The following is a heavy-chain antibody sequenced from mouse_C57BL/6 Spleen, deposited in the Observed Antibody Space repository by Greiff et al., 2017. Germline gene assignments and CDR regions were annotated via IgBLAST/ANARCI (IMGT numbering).Heavy chain of an antibody. CDR2: IYIGNGYT. CDR1: GYTFTSYG. CDR3: ASDYYYGSSTGYFDV. Sequence: EVKVEESGAELVRPGSSVKMSCKTSGYTFTSYGINWVKQRPGQGLEWIGYIYIGNGYTEYNEKFKGKATLTSDTSSSTAYRQLSSLTSEDSAIYFCASDYYYGSSTGYFDVWGTGTTVTVSS. D-gene: IGHD1-1*01. J-gene: IGHJ1*03. V-gene: IGHV1-58*01.